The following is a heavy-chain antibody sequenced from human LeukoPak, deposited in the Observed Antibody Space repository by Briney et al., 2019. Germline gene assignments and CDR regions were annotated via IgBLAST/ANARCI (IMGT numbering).Heavy chain of an antibody. V-gene: IGHV1-2*02. CDR1: GFTFTAHY. D-gene: IGHD7-27*01. J-gene: IGHJ4*02. CDR2: INPNRGGT. Sequence: GASVKVSCKASGFTFTAHYMHWVRQAPGQRLEWMGWINPNRGGTNYAQKFQGRVIMTWDTSISTASMELSRLRSDDTAVYYCSRGPHWDPHFDFWGQGTLVTVSS. CDR3: SRGPHWDPHFDF.